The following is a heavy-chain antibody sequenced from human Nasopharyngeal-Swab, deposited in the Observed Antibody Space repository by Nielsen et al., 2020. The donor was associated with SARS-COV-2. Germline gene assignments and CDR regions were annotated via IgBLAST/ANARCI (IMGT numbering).Heavy chain of an antibody. D-gene: IGHD1-20*01. CDR2: IVVGSGNT. CDR3: AAAVLTGTHMIFDY. V-gene: IGHV1-58*01. Sequence: SVKVSCKASGFTFTSSAVQWVRQARGQRLEWIGWIVVGSGNTNYAQKFQERVTIIRDMSTSTAYMELSSLRSEDTAVYYCAAAVLTGTHMIFDYWGQGTLVTVSS. J-gene: IGHJ4*02. CDR1: GFTFTSSA.